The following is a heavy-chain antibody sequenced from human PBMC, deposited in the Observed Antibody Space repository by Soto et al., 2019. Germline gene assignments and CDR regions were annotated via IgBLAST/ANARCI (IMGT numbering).Heavy chain of an antibody. Sequence: QVQLVESGGGVGQPGRSLSLSCAASGFTFSPYTMHWVRQTPGKGLEWVAVISYDGRDKNYADSVRGRFTISRDNSKNTLFLQMNSLRAEDTALYYCARGGGFCGADCYKGGIDYWGQGALVTVSS. V-gene: IGHV3-30-3*01. CDR2: ISYDGRDK. J-gene: IGHJ4*02. CDR1: GFTFSPYT. CDR3: ARGGGFCGADCYKGGIDY. D-gene: IGHD2-21*02.